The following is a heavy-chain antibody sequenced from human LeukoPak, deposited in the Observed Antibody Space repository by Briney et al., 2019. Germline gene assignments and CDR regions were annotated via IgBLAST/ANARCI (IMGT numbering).Heavy chain of an antibody. D-gene: IGHD3-9*01. Sequence: GGSLRLSCAASGFTFSNAWMSWVRQAPGKGLEWVGRIKSKTDGGTTDYAAPVKGRFTISRDDSKNTLYLQMNSLKTEDTAVYYCTTVMTSDYDILTGNQNPSNDAFDIWGQGTMVTVSS. CDR1: GFTFSNAW. V-gene: IGHV3-15*01. CDR3: TTVMTSDYDILTGNQNPSNDAFDI. J-gene: IGHJ3*02. CDR2: IKSKTDGGTT.